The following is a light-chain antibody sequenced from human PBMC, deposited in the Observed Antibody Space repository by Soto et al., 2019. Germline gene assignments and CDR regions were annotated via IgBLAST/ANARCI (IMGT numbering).Light chain of an antibody. J-gene: IGLJ1*01. CDR2: DVS. Sequence: QSVLTQPRSVSGSPGQSVTISCTGTSSDVGGYNYVSWYQQHPGNAPKLMIYDVSKRPSGVPDRFSGSKSGNTASLTISGLQAEDEADYYCCSSAFSYTLFGTRTMVIVL. CDR3: CSSAFSYTL. V-gene: IGLV2-11*01. CDR1: SSDVGGYNY.